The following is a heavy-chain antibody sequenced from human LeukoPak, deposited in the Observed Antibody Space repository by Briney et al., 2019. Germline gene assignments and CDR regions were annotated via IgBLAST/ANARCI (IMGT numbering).Heavy chain of an antibody. V-gene: IGHV4-4*07. J-gene: IGHJ4*02. D-gene: IGHD6-19*01. CDR2: FYPGGST. Sequence: SETLSLTCTVSGGSISSDYWSWIRRPAGKGLEWIGRFYPGGSTDYNLSLKSRVTMSVDTSNYQFSLKLRSVTAADTAVYYCARGAGPFDYWSQGTLVTVSS. CDR3: ARGAGPFDY. CDR1: GGSISSDY.